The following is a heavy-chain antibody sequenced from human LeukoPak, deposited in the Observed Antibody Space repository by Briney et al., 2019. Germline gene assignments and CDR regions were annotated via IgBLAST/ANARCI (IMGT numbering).Heavy chain of an antibody. V-gene: IGHV4-59*01. CDR2: IYYSGST. J-gene: IGHJ6*03. CDR1: GGSISSYY. D-gene: IGHD3-16*01. Sequence: SETLSLTCTVSGGSISSYYWSWIRQPPGKGLEWIGYIYYSGSTNYNPSLKSRVTISVDTSKNRFSLKLSSVTAADTAVYYCARVLRGDPYYYYYMDVWGKGTTVTVSS. CDR3: ARVLRGDPYYYYYMDV.